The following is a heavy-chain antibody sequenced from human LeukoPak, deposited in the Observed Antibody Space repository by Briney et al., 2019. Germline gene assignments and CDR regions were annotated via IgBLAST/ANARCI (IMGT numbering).Heavy chain of an antibody. CDR3: ARVLCGGDCWGGRGAFDI. V-gene: IGHV3-48*03. CDR1: GFTFSSYE. J-gene: IGHJ3*02. CDR2: ISSSGSTI. D-gene: IGHD2-21*02. Sequence: GGSLRLSCAASGFTFSSYEMNWVRQAPGKGLEWVSYISSSGSTIYYADSVKGRFTISRDNAKNPLYRQMNSLRAEDTAVYYCARVLCGGDCWGGRGAFDIWGQGTMVTVSS.